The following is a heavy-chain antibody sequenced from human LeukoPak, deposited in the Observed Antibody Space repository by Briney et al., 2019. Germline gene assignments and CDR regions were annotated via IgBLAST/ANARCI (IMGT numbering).Heavy chain of an antibody. D-gene: IGHD3-3*01. CDR3: AREYYDFWSGYYTFDY. Sequence: GSLRLSCAASGFTFSSYSMNWVRQAPGKGLEWVSSISSSSSYIYYAGSVKGRFTISRDNAKNSLYLQMNSLRAEDTAVYYSAREYYDFWSGYYTFDYWGQGTLVTVSS. CDR2: ISSSSSYI. CDR1: GFTFSSYS. J-gene: IGHJ4*02. V-gene: IGHV3-21*01.